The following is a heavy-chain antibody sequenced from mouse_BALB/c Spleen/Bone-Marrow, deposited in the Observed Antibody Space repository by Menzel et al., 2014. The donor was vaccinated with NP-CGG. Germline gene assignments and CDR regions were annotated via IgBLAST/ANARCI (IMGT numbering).Heavy chain of an antibody. CDR1: GYTFTVYW. CDR2: INPSTAYT. D-gene: IGHD1-2*01. CDR3: ALTTAPPSAY. J-gene: IGHJ3*01. Sequence: VQLQQSGAELAKPGASVKMSCKASGYTFTVYWIHWVKQRPGQGLEWIGYINPSTAYTEYNQKFKDKATLTADKSSTTAYMQLSSLTSEDSAVYYCALTTAPPSAYWGQGTLVTVS. V-gene: IGHV1-7*01.